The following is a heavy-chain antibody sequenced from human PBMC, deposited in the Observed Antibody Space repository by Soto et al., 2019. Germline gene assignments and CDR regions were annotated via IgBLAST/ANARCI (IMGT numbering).Heavy chain of an antibody. CDR3: ARSPTYNFDSSGYYDY. CDR2: FNPNSGDT. J-gene: IGHJ4*02. Sequence: GASVKVSCKASGYIFTAYSMHWVRQAPGQGLEWVGWFNPNSGDTIYAQKFQGRVTLTGDTSISTAYMELYSLTSGDAAVYYCARSPTYNFDSSGYYDYWGQGTLVTVSS. D-gene: IGHD3-22*01. CDR1: GYIFTAYS. V-gene: IGHV1-2*02.